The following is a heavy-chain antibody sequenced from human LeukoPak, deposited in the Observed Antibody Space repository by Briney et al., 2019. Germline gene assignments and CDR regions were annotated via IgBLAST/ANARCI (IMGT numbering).Heavy chain of an antibody. J-gene: IGHJ4*02. Sequence: PGGSLRLSCAASGFNVSTNYMSWVRQVPGKGLEWVSVFSSDGYTGYADSVKGRFTISRDNAKNSLYLQMNSLRVEDTAVYYCARGRDTAMALGYWGQGTLVTVSS. CDR1: GFNVSTNY. V-gene: IGHV3-53*01. CDR2: FSSDGYT. D-gene: IGHD5-18*01. CDR3: ARGRDTAMALGY.